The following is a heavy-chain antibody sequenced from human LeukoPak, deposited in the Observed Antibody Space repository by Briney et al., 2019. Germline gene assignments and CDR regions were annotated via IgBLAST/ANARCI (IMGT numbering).Heavy chain of an antibody. CDR2: IYSGGST. J-gene: IGHJ6*02. D-gene: IGHD3-10*01. Sequence: QSGGSLRLSCAASGFTFSTYSMSWVRQAPGKRLEWVSVIYSGGSTYYADSVKGRFTISRDNSKNTLYLQMHSLRAEDTAVYYCATYGSGSYFHFYGMDVWGQGTTVTVSS. CDR3: ATYGSGSYFHFYGMDV. CDR1: GFTFSTYS. V-gene: IGHV3-66*01.